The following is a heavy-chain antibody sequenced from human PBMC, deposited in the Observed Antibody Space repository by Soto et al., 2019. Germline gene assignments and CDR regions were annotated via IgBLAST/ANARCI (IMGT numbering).Heavy chain of an antibody. CDR2: ISAAGDT. V-gene: IGHV3-13*01. CDR1: GFTFRNYD. J-gene: IGHJ6*02. Sequence: EVQLVESGGGLLQPGGSLRLSCEASGFTFRNYDMHWVRQGTGKGLEWVSGISAAGDTDYADSVEGRFTISRENAQNSFLLQMNSLRVGDTAVYYCARTDRDFYGLDVWGQGTTVIVSS. CDR3: ARTDRDFYGLDV.